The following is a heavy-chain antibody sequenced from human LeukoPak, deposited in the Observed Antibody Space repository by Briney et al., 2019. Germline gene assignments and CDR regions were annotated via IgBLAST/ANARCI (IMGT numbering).Heavy chain of an antibody. CDR3: AEESIAAADY. Sequence: AGVSLRLSCAASGFTFSSYAMSWVRQPPGKGLEWVSAMSGSGGSTYYADPVKGRFTIPRGNSKNTLYLQMNSLRAEDTAVYYCAEESIAAADYWGQGTLVTVSS. CDR1: GFTFSSYA. V-gene: IGHV3-23*01. J-gene: IGHJ4*02. D-gene: IGHD6-13*01. CDR2: MSGSGGST.